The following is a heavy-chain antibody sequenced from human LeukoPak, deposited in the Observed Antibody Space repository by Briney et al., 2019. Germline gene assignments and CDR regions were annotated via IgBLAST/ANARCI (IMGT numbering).Heavy chain of an antibody. J-gene: IGHJ4*02. CDR2: INHSGST. D-gene: IGHD7-27*01. V-gene: IGHV4-39*07. CDR1: GGSISTSNYY. CDR3: ASRKLGNDY. Sequence: PSETLSLTCTVSGGSISTSNYYWSWIRQPPGKGLEWIGGINHSGSTNYNPSLKSRVTISVDTSKNQFSLKLSSVTAADTAVYYCASRKLGNDYWGQGTLVTVSS.